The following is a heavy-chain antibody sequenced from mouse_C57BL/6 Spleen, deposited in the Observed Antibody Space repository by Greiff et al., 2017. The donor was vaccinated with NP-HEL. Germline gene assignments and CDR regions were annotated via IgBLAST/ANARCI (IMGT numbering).Heavy chain of an antibody. V-gene: IGHV5-17*01. CDR2: ISSGSSTI. CDR3: ARRDHDEPFAY. D-gene: IGHD2-4*01. CDR1: GFTFSDYG. Sequence: VQLKESGGGLVKPGGSLKLSCAASGFTFSDYGMHWVRQAPEKGLEWVAYISSGSSTIYYADTVKGRFTISRDNAKNTLFLQMTSLRSEDTAMYYCARRDHDEPFAYWGQGTLVTVSA. J-gene: IGHJ3*01.